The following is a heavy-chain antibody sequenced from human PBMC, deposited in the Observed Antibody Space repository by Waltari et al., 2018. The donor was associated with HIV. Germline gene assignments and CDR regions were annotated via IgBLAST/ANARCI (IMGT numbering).Heavy chain of an antibody. CDR1: NFSISAKH. Sequence: EVLLAESGGGLIQPGVSLGLSCAASNFSISAKHVTWIRQAPGGSLELVAFIYPDDTTHYADSVSGRFTISRAKSRTKVFLLMNSLFVDDTATYFCATGVRYYGPWGQGTRVTVSS. CDR3: ATGVRYYGP. V-gene: IGHV3-53*01. CDR2: IYPDDTT. D-gene: IGHD3-22*01. J-gene: IGHJ5*02.